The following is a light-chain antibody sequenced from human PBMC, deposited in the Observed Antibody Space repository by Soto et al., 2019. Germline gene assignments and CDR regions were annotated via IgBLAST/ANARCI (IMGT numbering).Light chain of an antibody. CDR1: SSNIGGGYD. V-gene: IGLV1-40*01. CDR3: GSFSSSSTLYV. J-gene: IGLJ1*01. Sequence: QSVLTQPPSVSEAPGQRVTISCTGSSSNIGGGYDVHWFQQLPGTAPKLLFYGKNNRPSGVPDRFSGSTSGTSASLAITGLQTEDEADYYCGSFSSSSTLYVFGTGTKVTVL. CDR2: GKN.